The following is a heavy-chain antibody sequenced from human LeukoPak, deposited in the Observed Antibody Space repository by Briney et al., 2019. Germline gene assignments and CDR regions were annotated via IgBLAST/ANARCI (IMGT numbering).Heavy chain of an antibody. J-gene: IGHJ4*02. V-gene: IGHV3-23*01. CDR3: AKTSQSSGWIYYFDY. CDR1: GFTFSSYA. Sequence: PGGSLRLSCQFSGFTFSSYAMIWVRQAPGKGLEWISGISNDGVRTFYADAVKGRFTISRDNSKNTLYLQMNSLRAEDTAVYYCAKTSQSSGWIYYFDYWGQGTLVTVSS. CDR2: ISNDGVRT. D-gene: IGHD6-19*01.